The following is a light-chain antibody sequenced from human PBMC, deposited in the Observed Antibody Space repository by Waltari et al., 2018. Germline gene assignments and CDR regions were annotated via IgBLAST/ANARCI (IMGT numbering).Light chain of an antibody. J-gene: IGLJ2*01. CDR3: SSYANSNTLL. CDR1: NRDIGGDNF. Sequence: QSALTQPASVSGFPGQSITISCTGSNRDIGGDNFVAWHQQHPGKAPKLMIYDVTNRPSGVSNRFSGSKSGNTASLTISGLQAEDEADYYCSSYANSNTLLFGGGTKLAVL. V-gene: IGLV2-14*03. CDR2: DVT.